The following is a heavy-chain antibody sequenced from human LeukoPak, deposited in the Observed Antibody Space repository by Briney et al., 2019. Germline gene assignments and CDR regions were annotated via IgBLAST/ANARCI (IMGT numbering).Heavy chain of an antibody. D-gene: IGHD5-18*01. CDR3: ASRGSYGYSDY. V-gene: IGHV3-48*04. Sequence: GGSLRLSCAASGFTFSSYSMNWVRQAPGKGLEWVSYISSSSSTIYNADSVKGRFTISRDNAKNSLYLQMNSLRAEDTAVYYCASRGSYGYSDYWGQGTLVTVSS. CDR2: ISSSSSTI. J-gene: IGHJ4*02. CDR1: GFTFSSYS.